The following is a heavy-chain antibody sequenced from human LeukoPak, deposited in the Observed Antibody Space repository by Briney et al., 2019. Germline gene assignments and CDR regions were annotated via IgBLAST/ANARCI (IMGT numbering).Heavy chain of an antibody. CDR3: ARDGLGLTAMDTYWYFDL. J-gene: IGHJ2*01. CDR2: INAGNGNT. Sequence: ASVKVSRKASGYTFTSYAMHWVRQAPGQRLEWMGWINAGNGNTKYSQKFQGRVTITRDTSASTAYMELSSLRSEDTAVYYCARDGLGLTAMDTYWYFDLWGRGTLVTVSS. CDR1: GYTFTSYA. D-gene: IGHD5-18*01. V-gene: IGHV1-3*01.